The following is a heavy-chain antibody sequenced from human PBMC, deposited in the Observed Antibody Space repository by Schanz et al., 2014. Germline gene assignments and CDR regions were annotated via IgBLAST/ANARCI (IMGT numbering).Heavy chain of an antibody. CDR2: ISGDHRNT. V-gene: IGHV3-23*01. CDR3: AKSQGSSFDS. CDR1: GFTFSTHA. D-gene: IGHD6-13*01. J-gene: IGHJ4*02. Sequence: EMQLLESGGGLIQPGGSLRLSCAASGFTFSTHAMSWVRQAPGKGLEWVSSISGDHRNTFYADSVKGRFTISSDNSKSTLYLQMSSLRAEDTAVYYCAKSQGSSFDSWGQGTLVTVSS.